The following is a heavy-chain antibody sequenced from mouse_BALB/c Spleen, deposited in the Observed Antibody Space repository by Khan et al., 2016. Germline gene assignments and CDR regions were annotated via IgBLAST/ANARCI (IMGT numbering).Heavy chain of an antibody. CDR1: GYAFSSSW. V-gene: IGHV1-82*01. D-gene: IGHD2-1*01. CDR2: IYPGDGDT. CDR3: AYGIYWFAY. Sequence: QVQLKQSGPELVKPGASVKISCKASGYAFSSSWMNWVKQRPGQGLEWIGRIYPGDGDTNYNGKFKGKATLTADKSSSTAYMQLSSLTSVDSAVYFCAYGIYWFAYWGQGTLVTVSA. J-gene: IGHJ3*01.